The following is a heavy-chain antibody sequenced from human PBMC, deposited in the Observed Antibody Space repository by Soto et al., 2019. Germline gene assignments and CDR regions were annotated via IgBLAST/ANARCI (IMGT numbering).Heavy chain of an antibody. CDR1: GVKFGSYG. Sequence: PGGSLKLSCAASGVKFGSYGMSWVSKAKGKGLEWVSAISGSGGSTYYADSVKGRFTTCPDNSKNALYMNMNSLRAEDTAVYYCAKDFSPYSSSSDWFDPWGQGTLVTVSS. V-gene: IGHV3-23*01. J-gene: IGHJ5*02. CDR2: ISGSGGST. CDR3: AKDFSPYSSSSDWFDP. D-gene: IGHD6-6*01.